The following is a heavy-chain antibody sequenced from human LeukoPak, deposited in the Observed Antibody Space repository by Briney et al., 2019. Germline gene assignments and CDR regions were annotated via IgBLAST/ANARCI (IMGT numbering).Heavy chain of an antibody. Sequence: KPSETLSLTCTVSGGSISNYYWSWIRQPPGKGLECIGHINYRGSTNYNPSLKSRVTISVDTSKNQFSLKLSSVTAADTAVYYCAREGYYYDSSGYYSFWGQGTLVTVSS. V-gene: IGHV4-59*12. J-gene: IGHJ4*02. CDR2: INYRGST. CDR1: GGSISNYY. D-gene: IGHD3-22*01. CDR3: AREGYYYDSSGYYSF.